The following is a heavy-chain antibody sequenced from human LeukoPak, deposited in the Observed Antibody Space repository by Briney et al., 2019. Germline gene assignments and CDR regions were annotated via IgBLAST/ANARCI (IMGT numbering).Heavy chain of an antibody. CDR2: IKEDGSEK. Sequence: PGGSLRLSCAASGFIFTDYWMYWVRQAPGRGLAWVANIKEDGSEKNYVDSVKGRFTISRDNAKNSVYLQMNSLRVEDTAVYYCARARGNSYFDYWGQGTLVTVSS. V-gene: IGHV3-7*01. J-gene: IGHJ4*02. CDR3: ARARGNSYFDY. D-gene: IGHD1-7*01. CDR1: GFIFTDYW.